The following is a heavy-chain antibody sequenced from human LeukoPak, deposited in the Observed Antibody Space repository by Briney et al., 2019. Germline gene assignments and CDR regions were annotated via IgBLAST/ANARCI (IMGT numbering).Heavy chain of an antibody. CDR1: GFIFSNYD. J-gene: IGHJ5*02. CDR3: ANTVAGWDHDS. V-gene: IGHV3-21*06. D-gene: IGHD6-19*01. CDR2: ISASRRYI. Sequence: GGSLRLSCEASGFIFSNYDMRWVRQAPGKGLEWVSYISASRRYINYADSVKGRFTISRDNAKNALYLQMNSLRAEDTGIYFCANTVAGWDHDSWGQGTLVTVSS.